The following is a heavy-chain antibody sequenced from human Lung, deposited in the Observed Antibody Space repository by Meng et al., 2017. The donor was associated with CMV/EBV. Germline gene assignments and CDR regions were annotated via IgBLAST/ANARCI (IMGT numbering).Heavy chain of an antibody. J-gene: IGHJ4*02. CDR3: ARDFSLFPDSSSFDS. D-gene: IGHD6-13*01. CDR2: IARRWRP. V-gene: IGHV4-61*02. Sequence: QPKEVLPGRVNPSQPLFLLYPVFVPLISSVNYFWSWRRQSARKGLELIGRIARRWRPNYNPSLRSRVTMSVETSKNQFSLTLRSETAADTALYYCARDFSLFPDSSSFDSWGQGTLVTVSS. CDR1: VPLISSVNYF.